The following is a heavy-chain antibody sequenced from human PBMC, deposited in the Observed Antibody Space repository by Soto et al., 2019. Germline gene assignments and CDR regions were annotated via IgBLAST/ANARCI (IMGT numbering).Heavy chain of an antibody. V-gene: IGHV3-23*01. CDR1: GFTFSSYA. CDR2: ISGSGGST. D-gene: IGHD3-3*01. Sequence: PRLSCAASGFTFSSYAMSWVRQAPGKGLEWVSAISGSGGSTYYADSVKGRFTISRDNSKSTLYLQMNSLRAEDTAVYYCAKANVYDFWSGYYTPYFDYWGQGTLVTVSS. J-gene: IGHJ4*02. CDR3: AKANVYDFWSGYYTPYFDY.